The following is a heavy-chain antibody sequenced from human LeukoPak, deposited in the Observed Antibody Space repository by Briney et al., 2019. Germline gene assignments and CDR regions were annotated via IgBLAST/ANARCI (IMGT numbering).Heavy chain of an antibody. V-gene: IGHV3-48*03. D-gene: IGHD6-13*01. CDR2: ISSSGSTI. CDR3: AKGVGYSSSWYLDY. J-gene: IGHJ4*02. Sequence: GGSLRPSCAASGFTFSSYEMNWVRQAPGKGLEWVSYISSSGSTIYYADSVKGRFTISRDNAKNSLYLQMNSLRAEDTAVYYCAKGVGYSSSWYLDYWGQGTLVTVSS. CDR1: GFTFSSYE.